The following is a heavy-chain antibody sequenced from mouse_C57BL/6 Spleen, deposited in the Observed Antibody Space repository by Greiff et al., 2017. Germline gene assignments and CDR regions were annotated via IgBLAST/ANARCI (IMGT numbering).Heavy chain of an antibody. D-gene: IGHD1-1*01. CDR1: GYTFTDYE. CDR3: TRERSTVVDHMDY. Sequence: VQLVESGAELVRPGASVTLSCKASGYTFTDYEMHWVKQTPVHGLEWIGAIDPETGGTAYNQKFKGKAILTADKSSSTAYMELRSLTSEDSAVYYCTRERSTVVDHMDYWGQGTSVTVSS. J-gene: IGHJ4*01. V-gene: IGHV1-15*01. CDR2: IDPETGGT.